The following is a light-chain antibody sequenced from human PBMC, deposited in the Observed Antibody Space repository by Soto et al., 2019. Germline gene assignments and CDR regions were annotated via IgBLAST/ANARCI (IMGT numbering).Light chain of an antibody. Sequence: DIQMTQSPSSLSASVGDRVTITCRASQTINRYLNWYQQKPGRAPTLLIYAASSLQRGVPSRFSGSGSGTDFTLIISSLQPEDFATYYCQQSYNPPHTFGQGTKLEI. V-gene: IGKV1-39*01. CDR2: AAS. CDR3: QQSYNPPHT. CDR1: QTINRY. J-gene: IGKJ2*01.